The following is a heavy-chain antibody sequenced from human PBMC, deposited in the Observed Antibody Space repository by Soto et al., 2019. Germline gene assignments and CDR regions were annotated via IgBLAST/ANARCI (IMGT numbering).Heavy chain of an antibody. Sequence: SETLSLTCAVYGGSFSGYYWSWIRQPPGKGLEWIGEINHSGSTNYNPSLKSRVTISVDTSKNQFSLKLSSVTAADTAVYYCARGSRITMVRGVLHYWGQGTLVTVSS. D-gene: IGHD3-10*01. CDR2: INHSGST. CDR3: ARGSRITMVRGVLHY. J-gene: IGHJ4*02. CDR1: GGSFSGYY. V-gene: IGHV4-34*01.